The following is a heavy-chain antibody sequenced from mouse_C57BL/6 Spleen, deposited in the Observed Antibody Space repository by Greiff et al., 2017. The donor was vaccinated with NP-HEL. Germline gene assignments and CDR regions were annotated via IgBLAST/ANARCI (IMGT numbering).Heavy chain of an antibody. CDR3: ARSPAQAYFDY. Sequence: QVQLQQPGTELVKPGASVKLSCKASGYTFTSYWMHWVKQRPGQGLEWIGNINPSNGGTNYNEKFKSKATLTVDQSSSTAYMQLSSLTSADSAVYYCARSPAQAYFDYWGQGTTLTVSS. V-gene: IGHV1-53*01. CDR2: INPSNGGT. CDR1: GYTFTSYW. D-gene: IGHD3-2*02. J-gene: IGHJ2*01.